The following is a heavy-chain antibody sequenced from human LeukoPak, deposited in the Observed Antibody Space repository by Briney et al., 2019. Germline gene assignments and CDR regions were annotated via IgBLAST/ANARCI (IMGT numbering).Heavy chain of an antibody. Sequence: GGSLRLSCAASGLSFSSCAMSGVRRPPGKGLEWVSTSLGVGVTTYYAASVKGRFTISRYHSKNPLYLQMNTLRAADTAVYYCAKGRHTTGSFKGVWGQGSTVTVSS. CDR2: SLGVGVTT. V-gene: IGHV3-23*01. CDR1: GLSFSSCA. D-gene: IGHD6-19*01. CDR3: AKGRHTTGSFKGV. J-gene: IGHJ6*02.